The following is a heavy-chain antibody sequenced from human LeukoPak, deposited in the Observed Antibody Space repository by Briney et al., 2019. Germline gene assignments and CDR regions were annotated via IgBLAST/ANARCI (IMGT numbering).Heavy chain of an antibody. Sequence: GGSLRLSCATSGFTFSSYWISWVRQAPGKGLEWVAHINQDTSEKYYVDSVKGRFTISRDNAKNSLYLQMNSLRVEDTAVYYCARPGGYTYGFFDYWGQGTLVTVSS. J-gene: IGHJ4*02. V-gene: IGHV3-7*01. CDR1: GFTFSSYW. CDR3: ARPGGYTYGFFDY. CDR2: INQDTSEK. D-gene: IGHD5-18*01.